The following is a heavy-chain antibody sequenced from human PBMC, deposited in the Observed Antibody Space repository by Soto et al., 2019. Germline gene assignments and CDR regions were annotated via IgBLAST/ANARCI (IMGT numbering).Heavy chain of an antibody. V-gene: IGHV1-18*01. D-gene: IGHD2-2*03. Sequence: QVQLVQSGAEVKKPGASVKVSCKASGYTFTSYGISWVRQAPGQGLEWMGWISAYNGNTNYAQKLQGTVTMTTDTSTSTAYMELRSLRSDDTAVYYCARDLGVGYCSSTSCLYFDYWGQGTLVTVSS. CDR2: ISAYNGNT. CDR1: GYTFTSYG. J-gene: IGHJ4*02. CDR3: ARDLGVGYCSSTSCLYFDY.